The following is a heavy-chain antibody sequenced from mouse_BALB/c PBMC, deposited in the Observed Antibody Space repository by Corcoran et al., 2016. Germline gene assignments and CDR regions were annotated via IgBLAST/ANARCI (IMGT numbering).Heavy chain of an antibody. J-gene: IGHJ2*01. CDR1: GYTFTNYG. D-gene: IGHD1-1*01. V-gene: IGHV9-3-1*01. CDR2: INTYTGEP. Sequence: QIQLVQYGPEQKKPGETVKISCKASGYTFTNYGMNWVKQAPGKGLKWMGWINTYTGEPTYADDFKGRFAFSLETTASTAYLQINNLKNEDTATYFCARVLYYTDYWGQGTTLTVSS. CDR3: ARVLYYTDY.